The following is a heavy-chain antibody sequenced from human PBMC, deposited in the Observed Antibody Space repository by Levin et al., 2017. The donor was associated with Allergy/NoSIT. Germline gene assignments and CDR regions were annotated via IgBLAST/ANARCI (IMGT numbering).Heavy chain of an antibody. CDR3: ARHYYYDSSGYFDAFDI. Sequence: PSETLSLTCTVSGGSISSSSYYWGWIRQPPGKGLEWIGSIYYSGSTYYNPSLKSRVTISVDTSKNQFSLKLSAVTAADTAVYYCARHYYYDSSGYFDAFDIWGQGTMVTVSS. D-gene: IGHD3-22*01. J-gene: IGHJ3*02. CDR2: IYYSGST. V-gene: IGHV4-39*01. CDR1: GGSISSSSYY.